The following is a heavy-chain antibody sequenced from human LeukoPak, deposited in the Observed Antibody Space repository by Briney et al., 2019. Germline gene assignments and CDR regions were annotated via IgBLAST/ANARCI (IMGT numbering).Heavy chain of an antibody. Sequence: GGSLRLSCAASGFTFSNYWMSWVRQAPGKGIEWVANIKQDGSEKYSVDAVRGRFTISRDNAKNSLHLQMNSLRAEDTAVYYCARSLGTSSTSSALDYWGQGTLVIVSS. CDR2: IKQDGSEK. CDR3: ARSLGTSSTSSALDY. J-gene: IGHJ4*02. CDR1: GFTFSNYW. D-gene: IGHD2-2*01. V-gene: IGHV3-7*01.